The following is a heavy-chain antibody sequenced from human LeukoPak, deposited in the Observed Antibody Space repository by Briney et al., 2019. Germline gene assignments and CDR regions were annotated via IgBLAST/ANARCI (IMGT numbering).Heavy chain of an antibody. D-gene: IGHD2-21*01. Sequence: GGSLRLSCAASGFTFSSYSMNWVRQAPGKGLEWVAFIRYDGSNKYYADSVKGRFTISRDNSKNTLYLQMNSLRAEDTAVYYCAKDSSSGCGGDCYGVLDYWGQGTLVTVSS. V-gene: IGHV3-30*02. CDR3: AKDSSSGCGGDCYGVLDY. CDR2: IRYDGSNK. J-gene: IGHJ4*02. CDR1: GFTFSSYS.